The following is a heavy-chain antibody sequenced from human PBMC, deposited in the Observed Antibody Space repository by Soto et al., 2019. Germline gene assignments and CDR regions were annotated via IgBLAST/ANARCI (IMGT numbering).Heavy chain of an antibody. CDR2: ISYDGSNK. V-gene: IGHV3-30*18. J-gene: IGHJ4*02. D-gene: IGHD3-22*01. CDR1: GFTFSSYG. CDR3: AKDSSGSGSH. Sequence: GGSLRLSCAASGFTFSSYGMHWARPAPGKGLEWVAVISYDGSNKYYADHVKGRFTISRDNSKNTLYLQMNSLRAEDTAVYYCAKDSSGSGSHWGQGT.